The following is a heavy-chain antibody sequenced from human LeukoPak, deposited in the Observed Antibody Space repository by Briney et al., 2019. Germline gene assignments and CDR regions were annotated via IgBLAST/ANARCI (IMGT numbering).Heavy chain of an antibody. CDR3: ARDRTLSTVTLPVGYY. CDR1: GFTFSSYA. Sequence: GSLRLSCAASGFTFSSYAMHWVRQAPGKGLEWVAVISYDGSNKYYADSVKGRFTISRDNSKNTLYLQMNSLRAEDTAVYYCARDRTLSTVTLPVGYYWGQGTLVTVSS. CDR2: ISYDGSNK. J-gene: IGHJ4*02. V-gene: IGHV3-30-3*01. D-gene: IGHD4-4*01.